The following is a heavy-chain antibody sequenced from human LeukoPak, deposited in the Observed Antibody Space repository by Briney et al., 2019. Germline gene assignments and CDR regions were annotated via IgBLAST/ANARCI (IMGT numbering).Heavy chain of an antibody. CDR2: IKQDGSEK. CDR1: GFTFSSYW. Sequence: GGSLRLSCAASGFTFSSYWMSWVRQAPGKGLEWVANIKQDGSEKYYVDSVKGRFTISRDNAKNSLYLQMNSLRAEDTAVHYCARDTRRYGDYPDYFDYWGQGTLVTVSS. D-gene: IGHD4-17*01. V-gene: IGHV3-7*01. CDR3: ARDTRRYGDYPDYFDY. J-gene: IGHJ4*02.